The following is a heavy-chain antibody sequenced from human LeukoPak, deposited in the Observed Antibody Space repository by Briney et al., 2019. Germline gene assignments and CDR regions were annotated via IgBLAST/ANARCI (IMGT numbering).Heavy chain of an antibody. Sequence: SETLSLTCTVSGGSISSSSYYWGWIRQPPGKGLEWIGYIYYIGSTYYNPSLKSRITISVDTSKNQFSLKLSSVTAADTAVYYCARVPYCGSTSCYGAGDYWGQGTLVTVSS. D-gene: IGHD2-2*01. J-gene: IGHJ4*02. CDR2: IYYIGST. CDR1: GGSISSSSYY. V-gene: IGHV4-30-4*08. CDR3: ARVPYCGSTSCYGAGDY.